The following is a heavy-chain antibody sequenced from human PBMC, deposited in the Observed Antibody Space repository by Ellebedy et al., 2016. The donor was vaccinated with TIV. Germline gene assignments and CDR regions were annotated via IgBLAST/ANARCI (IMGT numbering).Heavy chain of an antibody. J-gene: IGHJ4*02. CDR3: ARYDSSSAFDY. Sequence: GGSLRLXCAASGFTFSSYGMHWVRQAPGKGLEWVAVIWYDGSNKYYGDSVMGRFTVSRDNSKSTLYLQMNSLRAEDTALYYCARYDSSSAFDYWGQGTLVTVSS. V-gene: IGHV3-33*01. CDR1: GFTFSSYG. CDR2: IWYDGSNK. D-gene: IGHD3-16*01.